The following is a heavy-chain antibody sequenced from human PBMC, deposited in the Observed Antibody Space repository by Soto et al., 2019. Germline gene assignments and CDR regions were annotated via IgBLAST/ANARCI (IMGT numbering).Heavy chain of an antibody. CDR3: AASKGCAADSFDI. J-gene: IGHJ3*02. V-gene: IGHV1-58*01. CDR1: GFTFTSSG. D-gene: IGHD3-22*01. Sequence: QMQLVQSGPEVKKPGTSVKVSCKTSGFTFTSSGVQWVRQARGQRLEWIGWIVVASGNTNYAQKYQERVTITRDISTSKAYMELSSLRSEDTAVSYCAASKGCAADSFDIWGQGTMVTVSS. CDR2: IVVASGNT.